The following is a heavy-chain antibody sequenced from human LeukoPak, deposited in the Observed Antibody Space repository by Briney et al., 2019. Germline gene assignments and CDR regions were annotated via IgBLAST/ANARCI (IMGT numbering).Heavy chain of an antibody. CDR1: GYTFADYY. V-gene: IGHV1-2*02. Sequence: GASVKVSCKASGYTFADYYMHWVRQAPGQGLEWMGWIYPNSGGTNYVQKFQGRVTMTRDTSISTAYMELSGLRSDDTAVYFCARGVVVTGTDYWGQGTLVTVSS. CDR3: ARGVVVTGTDY. J-gene: IGHJ4*02. CDR2: IYPNSGGT. D-gene: IGHD2-2*01.